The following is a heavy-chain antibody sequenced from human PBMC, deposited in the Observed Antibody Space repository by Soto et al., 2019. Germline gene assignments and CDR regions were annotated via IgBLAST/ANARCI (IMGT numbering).Heavy chain of an antibody. D-gene: IGHD4-17*01. Sequence: EVQLVESGGGLVQPGGSLRLSCAASGFSLSNYWMTWVRRAPGKRPEWVANIKQDGSATYYMDSVRGRFTISRDNANNSLFLQMNSLRDEDTALYYCARWTTALDYWGQGDLVTVSS. CDR3: ARWTTALDY. J-gene: IGHJ4*02. CDR2: IKQDGSAT. V-gene: IGHV3-7*03. CDR1: GFSLSNYW.